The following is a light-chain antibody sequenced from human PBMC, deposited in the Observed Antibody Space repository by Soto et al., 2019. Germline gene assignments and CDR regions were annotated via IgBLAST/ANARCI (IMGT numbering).Light chain of an antibody. V-gene: IGLV1-51*02. CDR3: GTWDSSLSAYV. CDR1: SSNIGNNY. J-gene: IGLJ1*01. Sequence: QSVLTQPPSVSAAPRQKVTISCSGSSSNIGNNYVSWYQQLPGTAPKLLIYENNKRPSGIPDRFSGSKSGTSATLGITGLQTGDAADYYCGTWDSSLSAYVFGIGTKVTV. CDR2: ENN.